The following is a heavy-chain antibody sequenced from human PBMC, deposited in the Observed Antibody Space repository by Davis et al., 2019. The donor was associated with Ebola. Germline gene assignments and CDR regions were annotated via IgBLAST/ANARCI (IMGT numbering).Heavy chain of an antibody. CDR1: GGSISSSSYY. CDR3: ARGHSSSWGYYYYGMDV. CDR2: IYYSGST. J-gene: IGHJ6*02. V-gene: IGHV4-39*01. D-gene: IGHD6-13*01. Sequence: MPSETLSLTCTVSGGSISSSSYYWGWIRQPPGKGLEWIGSIYYSGSTYYNPSLKSRVTISVDTSKNQFSLKLSSVTAADTAVYYCARGHSSSWGYYYYGMDVWGQGTTVTVSS.